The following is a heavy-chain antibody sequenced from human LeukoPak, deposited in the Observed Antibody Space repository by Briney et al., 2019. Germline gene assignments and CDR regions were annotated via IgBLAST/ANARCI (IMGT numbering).Heavy chain of an antibody. CDR3: ARAGYCSGGSCRNWFDP. CDR2: INAGNGNT. Sequence: ASVKVSCKASGYTFTSYAMHWVRQAPGQRLEWMGWINAGNGNTKYSQKFQGRVTITRDTSASTAYMELSSLRSEDTAVYYCARAGYCSGGSCRNWFDPWGQGTLVTVSS. J-gene: IGHJ5*02. D-gene: IGHD2-15*01. V-gene: IGHV1-3*01. CDR1: GYTFTSYA.